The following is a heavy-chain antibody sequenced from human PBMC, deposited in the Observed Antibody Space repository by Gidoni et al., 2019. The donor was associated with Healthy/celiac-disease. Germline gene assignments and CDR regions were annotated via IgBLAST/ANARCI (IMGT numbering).Heavy chain of an antibody. CDR1: GFTFDDYA. CDR3: AKDINSYGYYGMDV. CDR2: ISWNSGSI. D-gene: IGHD5-18*01. J-gene: IGHJ6*02. Sequence: EVQLVESGGGLVQPGRSLRLSCAASGFTFDDYAIHWVRQAPGKGLEWVSGISWNSGSIGYADSVKGRFTISRDNAKNALYLQMNSLRAEDTALYYCAKDINSYGYYGMDVWGQGTTVTVSS. V-gene: IGHV3-9*01.